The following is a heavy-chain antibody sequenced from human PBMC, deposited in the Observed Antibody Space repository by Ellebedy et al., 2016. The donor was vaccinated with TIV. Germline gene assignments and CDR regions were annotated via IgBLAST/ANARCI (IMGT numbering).Heavy chain of an antibody. Sequence: GESLKISCAASGFAFGGFCMNWVRQAPGKGLEWVSSISTISDDVHHADSVKGRFTIPRDNAKNSIYLQMNNLRPEDTAVYYCARGGYDFWNPRYWGQGTLVTVSS. CDR3: ARGGYDFWNPRY. V-gene: IGHV3-21*01. CDR1: GFAFGGFC. CDR2: ISTISDDV. D-gene: IGHD3-3*01. J-gene: IGHJ4*02.